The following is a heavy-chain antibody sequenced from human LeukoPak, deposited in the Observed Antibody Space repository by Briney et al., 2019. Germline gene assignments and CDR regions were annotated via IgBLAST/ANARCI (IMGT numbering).Heavy chain of an antibody. V-gene: IGHV1-69*13. J-gene: IGHJ4*02. CDR2: IIPIFGTA. CDR3: AREAGIQLWFRYFDY. CDR1: GYTFTSYG. D-gene: IGHD5-18*01. Sequence: GASVKVSCKASGYTFTSYGISWVRQAPGQGLEWMGGIIPIFGTANYAQKFQGRVTITADESTSTAYMELSSLRSEDTAVYYCAREAGIQLWFRYFDYWGQGTLVTVSS.